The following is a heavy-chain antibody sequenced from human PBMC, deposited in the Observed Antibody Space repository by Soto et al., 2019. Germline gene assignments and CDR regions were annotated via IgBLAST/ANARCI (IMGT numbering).Heavy chain of an antibody. CDR3: ARDLEVAGHTLYYYYGMDV. D-gene: IGHD6-19*01. CDR1: GGTFSSYA. J-gene: IGHJ6*02. CDR2: IIPIFGTA. Sequence: QVQLVQSGAEVKKPGSSVKVSCKASGGTFSSYAISWVRQAPGQGLEWMGGIIPIFGTANYAQKFQGRVTNTADESTSTAYMELSSLRYEDTAVYYCARDLEVAGHTLYYYYGMDVCGRGTTVTV. V-gene: IGHV1-69*01.